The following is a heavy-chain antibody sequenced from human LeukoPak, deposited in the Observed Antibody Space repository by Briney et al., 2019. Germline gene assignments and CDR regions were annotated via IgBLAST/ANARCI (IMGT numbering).Heavy chain of an antibody. D-gene: IGHD3-9*01. J-gene: IGHJ6*02. CDR1: GYTFTGYY. V-gene: IGHV1-2*02. CDR2: INPNSGGT. CDR3: ARAHYDILTGYRPYYYSGMDV. Sequence: GASVKVSCKASGYTFTGYYMHWVRQAPGQGLEWMGWINPNSGGTNYAQKFQGTVNMTRDTSISTAYMELSRLRSDDTAVYYCARAHYDILTGYRPYYYSGMDVWGQGTTVTASS.